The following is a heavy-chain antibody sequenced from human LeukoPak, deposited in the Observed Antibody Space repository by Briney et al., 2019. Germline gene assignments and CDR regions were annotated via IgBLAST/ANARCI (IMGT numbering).Heavy chain of an antibody. Sequence: PGGSLRLSCAASGFTFSSYSMNWVRQAPGKGLEWVSSISSSSSYIYYADSVKGRFTISRDNAKNSLYLQLNSLRAEDTAVYYCARENVEMATNNWGQGTLVTVSS. J-gene: IGHJ4*02. V-gene: IGHV3-21*01. CDR1: GFTFSSYS. CDR2: ISSSSSYI. CDR3: ARENVEMATNN. D-gene: IGHD5-24*01.